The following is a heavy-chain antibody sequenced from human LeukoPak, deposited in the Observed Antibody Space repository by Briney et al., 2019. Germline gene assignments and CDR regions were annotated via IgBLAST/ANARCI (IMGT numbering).Heavy chain of an antibody. CDR3: ARENGGNSDYDY. D-gene: IGHD4-23*01. V-gene: IGHV3-30*03. J-gene: IGHJ4*02. CDR1: GFPFSTYG. CDR2: ISYGGSNK. Sequence: GGSLRLSCAASGFPFSTYGMHWVRQAPGKGLEWVAVISYGGSNKYYADSVKGRFTISRDNSKNTLYLQMNSLRAEDTAVYYCARENGGNSDYDYWGQGTLVTVSS.